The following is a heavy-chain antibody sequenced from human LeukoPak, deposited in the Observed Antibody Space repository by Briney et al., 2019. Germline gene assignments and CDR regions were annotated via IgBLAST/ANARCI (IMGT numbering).Heavy chain of an antibody. CDR3: ARVGAAAGST. CDR2: INAGNGNT. V-gene: IGHV1-3*01. J-gene: IGHJ5*02. D-gene: IGHD6-13*01. CDR1: GYTFTGYY. Sequence: ASVKVSCKASGYTFTGYYMHWVRQAPGQGLEWMGWINAGNGNTKYSQKFQGRVTITRDTSASTAYMELSSLRSEDTAVYYCARVGAAAGSTWGQGTLVTVSS.